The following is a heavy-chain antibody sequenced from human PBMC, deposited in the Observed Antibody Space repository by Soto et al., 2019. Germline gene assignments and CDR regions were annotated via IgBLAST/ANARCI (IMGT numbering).Heavy chain of an antibody. D-gene: IGHD1-26*01. CDR3: ARLYSGSLRHYYYGMDV. V-gene: IGHV1-69*13. CDR1: GGTFSSYA. CDR2: IIPIFGTA. J-gene: IGHJ6*02. Sequence: SVKVSCKASGGTFSSYAISWVRQAPGQGLEWMGGIIPIFGTANYAQKFQGRVTITADESTSTAYMELSSLRSEDTAVYYCARLYSGSLRHYYYGMDVWGQGTTVTV.